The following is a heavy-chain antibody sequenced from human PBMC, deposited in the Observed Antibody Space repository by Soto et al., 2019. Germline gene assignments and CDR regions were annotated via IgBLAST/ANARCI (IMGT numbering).Heavy chain of an antibody. CDR3: VRDEISSAGLDP. CDR2: ISTYNGNT. J-gene: IGHJ5*02. Sequence: ASVKVSCKASGYTFTSYGISWVRQAPGQGLEWMGWISTYNGNTYYAQNFQGRVTMTSDTPTSTAYMELRSLRSDDTAFYYCVRDEISSAGLDPWGQGTLVTVS. CDR1: GYTFTSYG. V-gene: IGHV1-18*01.